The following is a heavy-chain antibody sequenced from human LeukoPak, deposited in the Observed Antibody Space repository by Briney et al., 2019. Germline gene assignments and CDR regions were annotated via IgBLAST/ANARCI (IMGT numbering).Heavy chain of an antibody. V-gene: IGHV4-4*07. J-gene: IGHJ4*02. D-gene: IGHD1-26*01. CDR3: AIGIVGATFYFDY. CDR1: GGSISSYY. CDR2: IYPSGST. Sequence: SETLSLTCTVSGGSISSYYWNWIRQPAWKGLEWIGRIYPSGSTIYNPSLKSRVTMSEDTSKNQFSLKLSSVTAADTAVYYCAIGIVGATFYFDYWGQGTLVTVSS.